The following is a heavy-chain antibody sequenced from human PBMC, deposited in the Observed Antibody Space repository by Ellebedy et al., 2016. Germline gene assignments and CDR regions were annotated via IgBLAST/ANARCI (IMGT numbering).Heavy chain of an antibody. CDR2: ISGSGGST. Sequence: GESLKISXAASGFTFSSYAMSWVRQAPGKGLEWVSAISGSGGSTYYADSVKGRFTISRDNSKDTLYLQMNSLRAEDTAVYYCAKQKDGYNLGGYYYYYMDVWGKGTTVTVSS. J-gene: IGHJ6*03. CDR3: AKQKDGYNLGGYYYYYMDV. CDR1: GFTFSSYA. D-gene: IGHD5-24*01. V-gene: IGHV3-23*01.